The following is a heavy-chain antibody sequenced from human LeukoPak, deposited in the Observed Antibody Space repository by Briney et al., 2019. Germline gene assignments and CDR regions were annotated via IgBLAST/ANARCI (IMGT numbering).Heavy chain of an antibody. CDR1: GGSFSGYY. J-gene: IGHJ4*02. Sequence: SETLSLTCAVYGGSFSGYYWSWIRQPAGKGLEWIGRIYTSGSTNYNPSLKSRVTMSVDTSKNQFSLKLSSVTAADTAVYYCARALYDFWSGHRAYYFDYWGQGTLVTVSS. D-gene: IGHD3-3*01. V-gene: IGHV4-59*10. CDR2: IYTSGST. CDR3: ARALYDFWSGHRAYYFDY.